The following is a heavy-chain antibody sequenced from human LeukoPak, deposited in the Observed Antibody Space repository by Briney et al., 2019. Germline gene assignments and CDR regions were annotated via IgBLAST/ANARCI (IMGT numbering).Heavy chain of an antibody. CDR3: ARERRVPEYFDY. CDR2: IFYSGST. J-gene: IGHJ4*02. CDR1: GRPISSYY. V-gene: IGHV4-59*01. Sequence: SETLSLTCSVSGRPISSYYWSWIRPPPGKGLGWMVYIFYSGSTTYYPSFKSRLIISVDTSTNQYSLKLSSVTAADTAVYYCARERRVPEYFDYWGQGTLVTVSS. D-gene: IGHD6-6*01.